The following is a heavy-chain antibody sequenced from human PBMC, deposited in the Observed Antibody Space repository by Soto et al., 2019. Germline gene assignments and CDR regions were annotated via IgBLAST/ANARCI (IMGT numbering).Heavy chain of an antibody. Sequence: HPGGSLRLSCAASAFTFSSYGMHWVRQAPGKGLEWVAVIWYDGSKKYYADSMKGRLTISRDNSKNTLYLQINSLRAGDTAVYYCARGPHRIAAADTRYYFDYWGQGTLVTVPS. V-gene: IGHV3-33*01. D-gene: IGHD6-13*01. J-gene: IGHJ4*02. CDR2: IWYDGSKK. CDR1: AFTFSSYG. CDR3: ARGPHRIAAADTRYYFDY.